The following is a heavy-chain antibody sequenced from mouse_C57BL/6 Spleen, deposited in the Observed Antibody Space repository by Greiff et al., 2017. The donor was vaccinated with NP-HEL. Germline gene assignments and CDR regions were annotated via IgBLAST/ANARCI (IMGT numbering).Heavy chain of an antibody. CDR3: ARLGVVAHYYAMDY. Sequence: VQLQQSGAELVMPGASVKLSCKASGYTFTSYWMHWVKQRPGQGLEWIGEIDPSDSYTNYNQKFKGKSTLTVDKSSSTAYMQLSSLTSEDSAVYDCARLGVVAHYYAMDYWGQGTSVTVSS. V-gene: IGHV1-69*01. D-gene: IGHD1-1*01. J-gene: IGHJ4*01. CDR2: IDPSDSYT. CDR1: GYTFTSYW.